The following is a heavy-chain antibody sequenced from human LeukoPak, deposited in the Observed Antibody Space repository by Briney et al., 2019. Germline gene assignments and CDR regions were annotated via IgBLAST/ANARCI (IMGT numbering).Heavy chain of an antibody. D-gene: IGHD3-22*01. CDR3: ARDGADNSGYYFGSL. J-gene: IGHJ3*01. CDR2: IYSGGSP. Sequence: GGSLRLSCAASGFTVRSSYMSWVRQAPGKGLEWVSVIYSGGSPDYADSAKGRFTISSDNSKNTLYLQMNSLRVEDTAVYYCARDGADNSGYYFGSLWGQGTMVTVSS. CDR1: GFTVRSSY. V-gene: IGHV3-53*01.